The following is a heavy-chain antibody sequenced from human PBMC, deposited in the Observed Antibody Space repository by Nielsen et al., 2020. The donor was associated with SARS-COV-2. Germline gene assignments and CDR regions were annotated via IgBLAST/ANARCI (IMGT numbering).Heavy chain of an antibody. D-gene: IGHD1-26*01. V-gene: IGHV1-46*02. CDR2: INPSDGRT. CDR1: GYTFNKDF. Sequence: ASVKVSCKASGYTFNKDFVNWVRQAPGKGLEWTGRINPSDGRTTSAEKFQGRVTMTRDTSTSTVYMEVSSLRSEDTALFYCARGTDTRVVGSTFGYFDFWCQGTLVTVSS. J-gene: IGHJ4*02. CDR3: ARGTDTRVVGSTFGYFDF.